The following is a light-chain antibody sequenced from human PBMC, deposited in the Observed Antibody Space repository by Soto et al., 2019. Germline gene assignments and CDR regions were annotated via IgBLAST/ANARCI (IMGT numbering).Light chain of an antibody. CDR1: ESVSSSF. V-gene: IGKV3-20*01. CDR2: RTS. J-gene: IGKJ1*01. Sequence: EVVLTQSPGTLSLSPGERATLSCRASESVSSSFLTWYQQKPGQAPRLLIYRTSNRVTGIPDRFSGSASGTDFTLTISRLEPEDFAVYFCQHYGNSLWTFGQGTKVEIK. CDR3: QHYGNSLWT.